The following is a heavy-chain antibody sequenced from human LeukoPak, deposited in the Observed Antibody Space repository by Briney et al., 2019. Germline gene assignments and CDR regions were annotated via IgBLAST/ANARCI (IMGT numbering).Heavy chain of an antibody. CDR3: AISGGYWAWAH. CDR2: ISSSSSYI. J-gene: IGHJ4*02. Sequence: PGGSLRLSCAASGFTFSSYSMNWVRQAPGKGLEWVSSISSSSSYIYYADSVRGRFTISRDNSKNTLFLQMNSLRAEDTAVYYCAISGGYWAWAHWGQGTLVTVSS. D-gene: IGHD1-26*01. CDR1: GFTFSSYS. V-gene: IGHV3-21*04.